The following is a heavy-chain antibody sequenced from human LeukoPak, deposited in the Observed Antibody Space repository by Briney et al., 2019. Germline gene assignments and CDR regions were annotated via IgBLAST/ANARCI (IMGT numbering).Heavy chain of an antibody. V-gene: IGHV1-18*01. J-gene: IGHJ4*02. D-gene: IGHD3-10*01. CDR2: ISAYNGNT. Sequence: ASVKVSCKASGYTFLSYGISWVRHVPGQGLEWLGWISAYNGNTNYAQKLQGRVTMTTDTSTSTAYMELRSLRSDDTAVYYCARAPYYYGSGSRNDYWGQGTLVTVSS. CDR1: GYTFLSYG. CDR3: ARAPYYYGSGSRNDY.